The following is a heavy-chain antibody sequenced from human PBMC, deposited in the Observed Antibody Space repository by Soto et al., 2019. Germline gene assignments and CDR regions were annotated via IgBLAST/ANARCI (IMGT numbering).Heavy chain of an antibody. CDR1: GFTFSSYA. CDR3: AKVGDLGYGDQPPPFDFDY. V-gene: IGHV3-23*01. Sequence: EVQLLESGGGLVQPGGSLRLSCAASGFTFSSYAMSWVRQAPGKGLEWVSAISGSGGSTYYADSVKGRFTISRDNSKNTLYLQMNSLRAEDTAVYYCAKVGDLGYGDQPPPFDFDYWGQGTLVTVSS. D-gene: IGHD4-17*01. J-gene: IGHJ4*02. CDR2: ISGSGGST.